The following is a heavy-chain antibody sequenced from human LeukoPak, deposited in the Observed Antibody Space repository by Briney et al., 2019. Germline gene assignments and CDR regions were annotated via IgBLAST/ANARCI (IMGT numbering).Heavy chain of an antibody. J-gene: IGHJ5*01. D-gene: IGHD5-24*01. Sequence: PGGSLRLSCAASGFTFDDYGMSWVRQAPGKGLEWVSGIRWNAGTTGYADSVKGRFTISRDNAKSSLYLQMNSLRAEDTALYHCARDDYRDTWSAFDSWGQGILVTVSS. CDR3: ARDDYRDTWSAFDS. CDR1: GFTFDDYG. V-gene: IGHV3-20*01. CDR2: IRWNAGTT.